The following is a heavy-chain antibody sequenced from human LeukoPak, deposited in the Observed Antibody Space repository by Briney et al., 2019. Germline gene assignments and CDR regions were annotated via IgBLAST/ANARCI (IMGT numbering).Heavy chain of an antibody. V-gene: IGHV3-48*01. CDR3: VGFGAYGGL. Sequence: PGGSLRLSCAASGFSFNDYDMHWVRQGKGKGLDWVSYISGSSGTIHYADSVRGRFTISRDNVEKSLYLYMNNLRAEDTAVYYCVGFGAYGGLWGQGIVVTVSP. CDR2: ISGSSGTI. J-gene: IGHJ4*02. D-gene: IGHD4-23*01. CDR1: GFSFNDYD.